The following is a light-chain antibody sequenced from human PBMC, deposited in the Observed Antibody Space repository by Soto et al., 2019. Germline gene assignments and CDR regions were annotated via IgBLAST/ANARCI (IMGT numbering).Light chain of an antibody. CDR3: QQYNNWPQT. Sequence: EIVMTQSPATLSVSPVERATLSCRASQSVSSNLAWYQQKPGQAPRLLIYGASTRATNIPARFSGSGSGTEFTLTISSLQSEDFAVYYCQQYNNWPQTFGQGTKVDIK. CDR2: GAS. V-gene: IGKV3-15*01. J-gene: IGKJ1*01. CDR1: QSVSSN.